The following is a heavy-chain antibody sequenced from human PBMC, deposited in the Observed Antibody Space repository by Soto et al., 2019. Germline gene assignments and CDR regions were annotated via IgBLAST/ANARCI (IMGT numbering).Heavy chain of an antibody. CDR1: GYTFTRYA. V-gene: IGHV1-3*01. Sequence: ASVKVSCKASGYTFTRYAMHWVRQAPGQRLEWMGWINAGNGNTKYSQKFQGRVTITRDTSASTAYMELSSLRSEDTAVYYCARGPLYFYGSGSYYTGGYYGMDVWGQGTTVTVSS. D-gene: IGHD3-10*01. CDR3: ARGPLYFYGSGSYYTGGYYGMDV. CDR2: INAGNGNT. J-gene: IGHJ6*02.